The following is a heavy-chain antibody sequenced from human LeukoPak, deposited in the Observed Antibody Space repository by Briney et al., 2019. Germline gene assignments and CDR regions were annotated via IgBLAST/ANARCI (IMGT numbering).Heavy chain of an antibody. CDR3: ARADPIVATYYFDY. Sequence: ASVKVSCKASGYTFTSYGISWVRQAPGQGLEWMGWTSAYNGNTNYAQKLQGRVTMTTDTSTSTAYMELRSLRSDDTAVYYCARADPIVATYYFDYWGQGTLVTVSS. CDR1: GYTFTSYG. D-gene: IGHD5-12*01. J-gene: IGHJ4*02. V-gene: IGHV1-18*01. CDR2: TSAYNGNT.